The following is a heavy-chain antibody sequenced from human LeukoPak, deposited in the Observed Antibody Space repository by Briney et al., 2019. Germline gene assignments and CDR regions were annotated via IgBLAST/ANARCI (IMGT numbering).Heavy chain of an antibody. CDR1: GFTFSSYW. CDR2: INSDGSST. J-gene: IGHJ6*03. Sequence: GGSLRLSXAASGFTFSSYWMHWVRQAPGKGLVWVSRINSDGSSTSYADSVKGRFTISRDNAKNTLYLQMNSLRAEDTAVYYCAREGDRAHYYYYYMDVWGKGTTVTVSS. CDR3: AREGDRAHYYYYYMDV. V-gene: IGHV3-74*01.